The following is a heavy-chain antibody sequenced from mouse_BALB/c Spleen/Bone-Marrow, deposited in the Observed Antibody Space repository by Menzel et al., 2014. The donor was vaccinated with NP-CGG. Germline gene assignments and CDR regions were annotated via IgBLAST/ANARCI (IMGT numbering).Heavy chain of an antibody. CDR2: ISGGGSYT. CDR1: GFTFSNYG. J-gene: IGHJ3*01. V-gene: IGHV5-9-2*01. Sequence: EVKVVESGGGLVKSGGSLKLSCAASGFTFSNYGMSWVRQTPEKGLEGVATISGGGSYTFYSDSVKGRFTISRDNAKNNLYLQLSSLRSEDTALYYCARHAYYDQTEVSFVYWGQGTLVAVSA. D-gene: IGHD2-4*01. CDR3: ARHAYYDQTEVSFVY.